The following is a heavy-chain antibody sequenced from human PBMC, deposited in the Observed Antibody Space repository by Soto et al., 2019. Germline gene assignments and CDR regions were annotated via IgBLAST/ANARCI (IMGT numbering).Heavy chain of an antibody. Sequence: EEQLVESGGALVRAGESLRLSCVASGISTSSYWLGWVRQAPGRGLEWVASIKKDGSEKYYMDSLKGRFTISRDNDLNSLYLQMNSLRAEDTAVYFCVTGYHSDYWGQGSLVTVSS. CDR3: VTGYHSDY. V-gene: IGHV3-7*03. CDR2: IKKDGSEK. J-gene: IGHJ4*02. D-gene: IGHD6-25*01. CDR1: GISTSSYW.